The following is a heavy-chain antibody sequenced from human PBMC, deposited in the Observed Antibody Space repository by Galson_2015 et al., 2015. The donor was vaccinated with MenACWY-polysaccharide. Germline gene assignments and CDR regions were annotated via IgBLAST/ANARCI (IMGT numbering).Heavy chain of an antibody. CDR1: GFIFTSYS. CDR3: ARAVAGTPYYYDS. Sequence: SLRLSCAASGFIFTSYSMNWVRQAPGKGLEWVSSITSSSYSIYYADSVKGRFTISRDNTKKSLFLQMNSLRAEDTAVYYCARAVAGTPYYYDSWGQAAVVTVSS. CDR2: ITSSSYSI. V-gene: IGHV3-21*01. J-gene: IGHJ4*02. D-gene: IGHD6-19*01.